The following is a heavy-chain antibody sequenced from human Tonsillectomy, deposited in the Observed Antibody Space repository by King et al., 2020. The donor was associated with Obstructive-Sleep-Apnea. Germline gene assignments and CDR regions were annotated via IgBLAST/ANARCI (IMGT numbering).Heavy chain of an antibody. CDR1: GFTFSSLT. Sequence: QLVQSGGGVVQPGGSLRLSCAASGFTFSSLTMHWVRQAPGKGLEWVAFIRYDGSNTYYADSVKGRFTVSRANSKKTVYLQMKSLRPEDTAVYYCAKEGGGGDPFDYWGQGSVVTVSS. CDR2: IRYDGSNT. J-gene: IGHJ4*02. CDR3: AKEGGGGDPFDY. D-gene: IGHD3-10*01. V-gene: IGHV3-30*02.